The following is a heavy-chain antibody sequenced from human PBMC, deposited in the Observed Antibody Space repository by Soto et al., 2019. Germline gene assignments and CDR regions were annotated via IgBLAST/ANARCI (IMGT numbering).Heavy chain of an antibody. CDR2: ITSSSNYI. J-gene: IGHJ6*02. V-gene: IGHV3-21*01. CDR1: GFTFSSYI. Sequence: GGSLRLSCAASGFTFSSYIMHWVRQSPGKGLEWVSSITSSSNYIYYADSVKGRFTFSRDNAKNSLYLQMNSLSAEDTAVYYCARDHCSSTSCYRSSFYYYYYGMDVWGQGTTVTVSS. D-gene: IGHD2-2*01. CDR3: ARDHCSSTSCYRSSFYYYYYGMDV.